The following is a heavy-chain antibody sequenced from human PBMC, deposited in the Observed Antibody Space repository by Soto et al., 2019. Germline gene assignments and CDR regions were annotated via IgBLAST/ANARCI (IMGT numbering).Heavy chain of an antibody. CDR1: GFSLTTSGVG. V-gene: IGHV2-5*02. Sequence: QITLKESGPTLVKPTQTLTLTCTFSGFSLTTSGVGVGWIRQPPGKALEWLALIYWDDDKSYSPSLKSRLTITQDTSKKQVVLTMTNMDPVDTATYYCAHRCKTSGTYNWFDPWGPGTLVTVSS. D-gene: IGHD1-26*01. CDR2: IYWDDDK. J-gene: IGHJ5*02. CDR3: AHRCKTSGTYNWFDP.